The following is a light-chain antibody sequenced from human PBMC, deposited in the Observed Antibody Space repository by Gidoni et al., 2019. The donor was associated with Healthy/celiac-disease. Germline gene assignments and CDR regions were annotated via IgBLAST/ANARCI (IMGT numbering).Light chain of an antibody. J-gene: IGKJ3*01. CDR2: AAS. CDR3: QQSHSTPT. Sequence: DIQRTQSPSSLSASVGDRVTITCRASQSITSYLNWYQQKPGKAPKLLIYAASRLQCGVPSSFSSSGSGTDFTITSSSLQPEDFASYYCQQSHSTPTFGPXTKVDIK. CDR1: QSITSY. V-gene: IGKV1-39*01.